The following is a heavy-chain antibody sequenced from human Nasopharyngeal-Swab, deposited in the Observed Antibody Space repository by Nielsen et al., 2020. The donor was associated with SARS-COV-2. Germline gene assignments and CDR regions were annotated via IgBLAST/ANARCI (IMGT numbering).Heavy chain of an antibody. CDR2: IFYNGNT. J-gene: IGHJ4*02. D-gene: IGHD1-26*01. CDR1: GGFNSSFY. CDR3: ARDSYYEVGFDS. Sequence: SETLSLTCSVSGGFNSSFYWHWIRQTPGKGLEWIGYIFYNGNTKYNPSLKSRVTISLDTPMNQFSLKLSSVTAADSAVYFCARDSYYEVGFDSWGPGNLGPGSS. V-gene: IGHV4-59*13.